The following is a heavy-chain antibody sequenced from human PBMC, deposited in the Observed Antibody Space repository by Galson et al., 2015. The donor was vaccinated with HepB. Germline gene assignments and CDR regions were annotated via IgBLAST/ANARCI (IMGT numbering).Heavy chain of an antibody. Sequence: SLRLSCAASGFTFSSYAMHWVRQAPGKGLEWVAVISYDGSNKYYADSVKGRFTISRDNSKNTLYLQMNSLRAEDTAVYYCARGSGFRGEGGGYTPNAFDIWGQGTMVTVSS. D-gene: IGHD3-10*01. J-gene: IGHJ3*02. V-gene: IGHV3-30*04. CDR3: ARGSGFRGEGGGYTPNAFDI. CDR1: GFTFSSYA. CDR2: ISYDGSNK.